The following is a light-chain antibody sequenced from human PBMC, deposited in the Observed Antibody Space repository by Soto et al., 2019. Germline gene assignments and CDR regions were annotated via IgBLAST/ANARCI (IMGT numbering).Light chain of an antibody. J-gene: IGLJ2*01. Sequence: SYELTQRPSVSVAPGKTATLTCEGYNIGDKGVQWYRQRSGQAPLLVIYYDNVRPSGIPERFSGFNSGSTATLSISRVEAGDEADYYCQVWDSSTDVVFGGGTKVTVL. V-gene: IGLV3-21*01. CDR1: NIGDKG. CDR3: QVWDSSTDVV. CDR2: YDN.